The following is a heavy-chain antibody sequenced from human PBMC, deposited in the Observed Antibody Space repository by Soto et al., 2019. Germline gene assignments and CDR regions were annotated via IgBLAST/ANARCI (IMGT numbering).Heavy chain of an antibody. Sequence: PGGCLRRSCAASGFTFSHYAIGWVRQAPGKGLEWVSVIHSSGDETYSADSVRGRFTISRDNSKNTLYLQMNNLRAEDTAIYYCAKHVAVRRAHYYYYYAMDVWGQGTKVTISS. D-gene: IGHD3-10*01. CDR2: IHSSGDET. CDR1: GFTFSHYA. CDR3: AKHVAVRRAHYYYYYAMDV. J-gene: IGHJ6*02. V-gene: IGHV3-23*01.